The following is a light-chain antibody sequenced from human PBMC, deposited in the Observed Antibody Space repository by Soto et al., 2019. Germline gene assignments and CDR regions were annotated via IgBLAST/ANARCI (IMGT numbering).Light chain of an antibody. J-gene: IGLJ2*01. Sequence: QSALTQPASVSGSPGQSITISCTGTSSDVGGYDYVSWYQQHPGKAPKLMIYDVINRPSGVSNRFSGSKSGNTASLTISGLQAEDEADYYCSSYTSTYTGVFGGGTQLTVL. V-gene: IGLV2-14*03. CDR2: DVI. CDR3: SSYTSTYTGV. CDR1: SSDVGGYDY.